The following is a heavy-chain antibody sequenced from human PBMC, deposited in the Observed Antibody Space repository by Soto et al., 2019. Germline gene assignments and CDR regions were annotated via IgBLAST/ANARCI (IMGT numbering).Heavy chain of an antibody. CDR1: GGSISSGGYY. V-gene: IGHV4-31*03. J-gene: IGHJ5*02. D-gene: IGHD2-15*01. CDR3: AREPTGYCSGGSCYYFDP. CDR2: IYYSGST. Sequence: QVQLQESGPGLVKPSQTLSLTCTVSGGSISSGGYYWGWIRQHPGKGLEWIGYIYYSGSTYYNPSLKSRVTISVDTSKNQFSLKLSSVTAADTAVYYCAREPTGYCSGGSCYYFDPWGQGTLVTVSS.